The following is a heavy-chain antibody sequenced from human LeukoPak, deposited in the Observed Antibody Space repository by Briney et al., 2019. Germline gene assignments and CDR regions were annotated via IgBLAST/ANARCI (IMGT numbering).Heavy chain of an antibody. CDR3: ARSLWFGEQGGWFDP. D-gene: IGHD3-10*01. V-gene: IGHV4-39*07. Sequence: SETLSLTCTVSGGSISSSSYYLDWIRQPPGKGLEWIGSTYYVGSTYYNPSLKSRVTMSVDTSKNQFSLKLSSVTAADTAVYYCARSLWFGEQGGWFDPWGQGTLVTVSS. CDR2: TYYVGST. CDR1: GGSISSSSYY. J-gene: IGHJ5*02.